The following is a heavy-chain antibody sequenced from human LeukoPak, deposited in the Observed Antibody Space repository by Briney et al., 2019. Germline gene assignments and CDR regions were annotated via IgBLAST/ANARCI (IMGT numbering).Heavy chain of an antibody. V-gene: IGHV3-7*01. D-gene: IGHD1-26*01. CDR2: IKQDGSEK. J-gene: IGHJ4*02. Sequence: DPGGSLRLSCAASGFTFSNFWMTWVRQAPGKGLEWVANIKQDGSEKYYLDSVKGRFTISRDNAKNSLYLQMNSLRAEDTAVYYCARGIGGASAYWGQGTLVTVSS. CDR1: GFTFSNFW. CDR3: ARGIGGASAY.